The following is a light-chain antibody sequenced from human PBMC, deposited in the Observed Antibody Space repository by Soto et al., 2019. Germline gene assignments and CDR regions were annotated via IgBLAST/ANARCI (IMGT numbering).Light chain of an antibody. Sequence: DIQMTQSPSTLSASVGDRVTITCRASQSISDSLAWYQQKPGKAPKLLIYEASTLKSGVPSRFSGSRSGTEYTLTISSLQPDDFAIYYCQQYNGYWTFGKGTKVEIK. CDR1: QSISDS. CDR3: QQYNGYWT. V-gene: IGKV1-5*03. J-gene: IGKJ1*01. CDR2: EAS.